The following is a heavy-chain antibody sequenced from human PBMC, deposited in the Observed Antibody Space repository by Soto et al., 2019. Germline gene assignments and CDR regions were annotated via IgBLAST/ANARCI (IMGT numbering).Heavy chain of an antibody. V-gene: IGHV3-21*06. CDR1: GFSFRSYT. J-gene: IGHJ4*02. CDR3: AREKGPQVEFWSHIPKGGFDY. D-gene: IGHD3-3*01. Sequence: EVQLVESGGGLVKPGGSLRLSCAASGFSFRSYTLHWFRQAPGGGLEWVSSITGSSSYEFYADSVKGRFTISRDNDDNLLLRKMNNLGAEDTSLYCCAREKGPQVEFWSHIPKGGFDYWGQGTLVSVSS. CDR2: ITGSSSYE.